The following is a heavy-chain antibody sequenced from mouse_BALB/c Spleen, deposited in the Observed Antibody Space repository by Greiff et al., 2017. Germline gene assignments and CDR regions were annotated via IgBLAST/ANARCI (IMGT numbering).Heavy chain of an antibody. CDR2: IYPGNSDT. V-gene: IGHV1-5*01. D-gene: IGHD1-1*01. J-gene: IGHJ4*01. Sequence: SGTVLARPGASVKMSCKASGYTFTSYWMHWVKQRPGQGLEWIGAIYPGNSDTSYNQKFKGKAKLTAVTSTSTAYMELSSLTNEDSAVYYCTRTPLDYGSSNYAMDYWGQGTSVTVSS. CDR1: GYTFTSYW. CDR3: TRTPLDYGSSNYAMDY.